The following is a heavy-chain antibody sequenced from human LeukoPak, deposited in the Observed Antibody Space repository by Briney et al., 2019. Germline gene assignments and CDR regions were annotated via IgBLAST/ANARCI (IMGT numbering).Heavy chain of an antibody. CDR2: IYPGDSYT. D-gene: IGHD2-15*01. CDR1: GYTFHSYW. J-gene: IGHJ6*02. Sequence: GESLKISCKGSGYTFHSYWIAWVRQMPGKGLEWMGLIYPGDSYTRYSPSFQGQVTISADKSIRTAYLQWSSLKASDTAMYYCARHPRYCSGGSCYRGYYYGMDAWGQGTTVTVSS. V-gene: IGHV5-51*01. CDR3: ARHPRYCSGGSCYRGYYYGMDA.